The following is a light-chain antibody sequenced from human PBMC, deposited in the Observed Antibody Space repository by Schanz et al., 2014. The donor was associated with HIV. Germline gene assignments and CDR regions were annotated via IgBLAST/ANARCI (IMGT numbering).Light chain of an antibody. CDR1: RSDIGHYDF. CDR2: EVT. CDR3: GSYGGSDNMV. V-gene: IGLV2-8*01. Sequence: QSALTQPPSASGSPGQSVTISCTGTRSDIGHYDFVSWYQQHPGQAPKLIIYEVTKRPSGVPARFSGSKSDNTASLTVSGLQADDEADYYCGSYGGSDNMVFGGGTKLTVL. J-gene: IGLJ3*02.